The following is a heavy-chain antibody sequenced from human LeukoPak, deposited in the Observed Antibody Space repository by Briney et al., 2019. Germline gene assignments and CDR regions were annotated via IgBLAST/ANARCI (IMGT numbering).Heavy chain of an antibody. CDR2: ISSSGSTI. CDR3: AELGITMIGGV. Sequence: GGSLRLSCAASGFTFSSYEMNWVRQAPGKGLEWVSYISSSGSTIYYADSVKGRFTISRDNAKNSLYLQMNSLRAEDTAVYYCAELGITMIGGVWGKGTTVTIST. D-gene: IGHD3-10*02. V-gene: IGHV3-48*03. CDR1: GFTFSSYE. J-gene: IGHJ6*04.